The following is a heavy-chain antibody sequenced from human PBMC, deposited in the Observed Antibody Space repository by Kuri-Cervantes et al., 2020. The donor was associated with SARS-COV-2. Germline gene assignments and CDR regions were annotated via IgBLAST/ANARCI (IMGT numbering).Heavy chain of an antibody. Sequence: GSLRLSCTVSGGSISSYYWSWIRQPAGKGLEWIGRIYTSGSTNYNPSLKSRVTMSVDTSKNQFSLKLSSVTAADTAVYYCAREVGLVPAAILLDYYYNMDVWGKGTTVTVSS. V-gene: IGHV4-4*07. CDR3: AREVGLVPAAILLDYYYNMDV. J-gene: IGHJ6*03. CDR1: GGSISSYY. CDR2: IYTSGST. D-gene: IGHD2-2*02.